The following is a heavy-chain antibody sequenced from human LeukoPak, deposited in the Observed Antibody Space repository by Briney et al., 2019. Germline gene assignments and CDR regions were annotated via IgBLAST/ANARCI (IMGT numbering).Heavy chain of an antibody. D-gene: IGHD4-17*01. V-gene: IGHV4-39*01. CDR2: IYYSGST. CDR1: GGSISSSSYY. Sequence: SETQSLTCTVSGGSISSSSYYWGWIRQPPGQGLEWIGSIYYSGSTYYNPSLKSRVTISVDTSKNQFSLKLSSVTAADTAVYYCARHATVTTVDYWGQGTLVTVSS. J-gene: IGHJ4*02. CDR3: ARHATVTTVDY.